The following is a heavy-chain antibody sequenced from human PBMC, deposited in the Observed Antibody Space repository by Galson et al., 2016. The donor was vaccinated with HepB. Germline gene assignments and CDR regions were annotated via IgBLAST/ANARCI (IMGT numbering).Heavy chain of an antibody. CDR2: LKKDGSEI. Sequence: SLRLSCAASGFTLGNYWMNWARQAPGKGLEWLANLKKDGSEINYVDSVKGRFTISRDNAKNSLYLQMNSLRAEDTAVYYCAKGHGLWDYWGQGTLVTVSS. CDR3: AKGHGLWDY. J-gene: IGHJ4*02. D-gene: IGHD3-16*01. V-gene: IGHV3-7*01. CDR1: GFTLGNYW.